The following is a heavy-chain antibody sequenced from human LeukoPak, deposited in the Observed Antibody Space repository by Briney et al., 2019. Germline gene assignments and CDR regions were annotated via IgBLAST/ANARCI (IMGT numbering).Heavy chain of an antibody. CDR1: RFTFSSYA. Sequence: GGSLRLSCAASRFTFSSYAMTWVRQAPGKGLEWVSAISGSGGSTYYADSVKGRFTTSRDNSKNTLYLQMNSLRAEDTAVYYCAKGSYSTEGYWGQGNLVSVSS. CDR2: ISGSGGST. V-gene: IGHV3-23*01. J-gene: IGHJ4*02. CDR3: AKGSYSTEGY. D-gene: IGHD6-13*01.